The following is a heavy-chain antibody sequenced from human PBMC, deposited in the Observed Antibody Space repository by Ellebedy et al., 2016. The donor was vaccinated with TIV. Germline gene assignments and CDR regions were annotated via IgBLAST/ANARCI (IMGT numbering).Heavy chain of an antibody. Sequence: GESLKISCAASGFTFSDYYMSWIRQAPGQGLEWVSYISSISSYTKYADSVKGRFTISRDNAKNSLYLQMNSLRAEDTAVYYCARVGNYDSSGYYRWYYFDYWGQGTLVTVSS. CDR1: GFTFSDYY. J-gene: IGHJ4*02. CDR2: ISSISSYT. V-gene: IGHV3-11*06. CDR3: ARVGNYDSSGYYRWYYFDY. D-gene: IGHD3-22*01.